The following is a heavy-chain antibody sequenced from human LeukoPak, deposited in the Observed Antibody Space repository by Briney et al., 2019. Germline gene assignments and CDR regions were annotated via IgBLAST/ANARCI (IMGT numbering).Heavy chain of an antibody. CDR1: GGSFSGYY. D-gene: IGHD3-10*01. V-gene: IGHV4-34*01. CDR2: INHSGST. J-gene: IGHJ3*02. CDR3: ARVRGLLGDAFDI. Sequence: SESLSLTCAIYGGSFSGYYWSWIRQPPGKGLEWIGEINHSGSTNYNPSLKSRVTISVDTSKNQVSLKLSSVTAADTAVYYCARVRGLLGDAFDIWGQGTMVTVSS.